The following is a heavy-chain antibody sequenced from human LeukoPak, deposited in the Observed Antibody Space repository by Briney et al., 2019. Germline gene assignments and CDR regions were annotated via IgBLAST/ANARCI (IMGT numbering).Heavy chain of an antibody. D-gene: IGHD2-2*01. J-gene: IGHJ6*03. Sequence: ASVKVSFKASGYTFTSYGISWVRQAPGQGLEWMGWISAYNGNTNYAQKLQGRVTMTTDTSTSTAYMELRSLRSDDTAVYYCARGYCSSTSCRSYYYYYMDVWGKGTTVTVSS. CDR1: GYTFTSYG. CDR2: ISAYNGNT. V-gene: IGHV1-18*01. CDR3: ARGYCSSTSCRSYYYYYMDV.